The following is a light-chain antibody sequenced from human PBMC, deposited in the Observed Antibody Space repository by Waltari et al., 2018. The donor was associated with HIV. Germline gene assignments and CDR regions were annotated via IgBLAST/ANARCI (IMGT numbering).Light chain of an antibody. CDR3: VLYMGSGIGV. CDR1: SGSVSTSYY. J-gene: IGLJ2*01. Sequence: QTVVTQEPSFSVSPGGTVTLTCGLISGSVSTSYYPRWSPQTPGQAPRTLIYSTNTRSSGVPDRFSGSILGNKAALTITGAQADDESDYYCVLYMGSGIGVFGGGTKLTVL. V-gene: IGLV8-61*01. CDR2: STN.